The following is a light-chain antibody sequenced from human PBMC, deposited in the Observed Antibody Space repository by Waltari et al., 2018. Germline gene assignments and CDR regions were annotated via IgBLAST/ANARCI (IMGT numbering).Light chain of an antibody. J-gene: IGKJ1*01. CDR3: QQYYSTPWT. Sequence: DIVMTQSPDSLAVSLGERATIHCKSTQSVLYSSNNKSYLAWYQHKPGQPPKLLIYWASTRESGVTDRFSGSGSGTDFTLTISSLQAEDVAVYYCQQYYSTPWTFGQGTKVEI. CDR2: WAS. CDR1: QSVLYSSNNKSY. V-gene: IGKV4-1*01.